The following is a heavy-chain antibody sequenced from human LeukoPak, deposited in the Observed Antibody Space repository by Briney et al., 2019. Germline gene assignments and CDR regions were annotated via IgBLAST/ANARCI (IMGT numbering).Heavy chain of an antibody. D-gene: IGHD5-18*01. Sequence: GGSLRISCAASGFTFSNYWMTWVRQAPGKGLEWVANIKPDGSAQYYADSVRGRFTISRDNAKNSLYLQMNSLRAEDTAVYYCARMGYTNDYGDYWGQGTLVTVSS. J-gene: IGHJ4*02. CDR3: ARMGYTNDYGDY. V-gene: IGHV3-7*01. CDR1: GFTFSNYW. CDR2: IKPDGSAQ.